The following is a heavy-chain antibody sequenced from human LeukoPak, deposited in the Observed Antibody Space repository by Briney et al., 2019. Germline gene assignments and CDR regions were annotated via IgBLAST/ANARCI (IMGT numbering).Heavy chain of an antibody. CDR2: IYTSGRT. Sequence: SETLSLTCAVYGGSFSGYYWSWIRQPAGKGLEWIGRIYTSGRTNSNPSLKSRVTISIDTSKNQFSLKLSSVTAADTAVYYCARGVYCSTTSCPPHFYYYHMDVWGKGTTVTVSS. CDR3: ARGVYCSTTSCPPHFYYYHMDV. D-gene: IGHD2-2*01. V-gene: IGHV4-59*10. J-gene: IGHJ6*03. CDR1: GGSFSGYY.